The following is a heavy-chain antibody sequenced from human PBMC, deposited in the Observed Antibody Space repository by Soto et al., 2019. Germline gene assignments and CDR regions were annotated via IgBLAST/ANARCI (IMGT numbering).Heavy chain of an antibody. CDR2: ISSSSSYI. V-gene: IGHV3-21*01. CDR1: VFTFSSCS. Sequence: GGSLRLSCAASVFTFSSCSMNWVRHSPGKGLEWVSSISSSSSYIYYADSVKGRFTISRDNAKNSLYLQMNSLRAEDTAVYYCATLPPSKEASPIVLGHDYLGQGTLVTVSS. J-gene: IGHJ4*02. CDR3: ATLPPSKEASPIVLGHDY. D-gene: IGHD3-9*01.